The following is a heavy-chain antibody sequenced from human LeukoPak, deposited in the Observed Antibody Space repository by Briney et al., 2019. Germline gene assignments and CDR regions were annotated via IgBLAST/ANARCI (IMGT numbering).Heavy chain of an antibody. D-gene: IGHD3-16*01. CDR3: ARGPTGYQNNAYPFCFDY. J-gene: IGHJ4*02. CDR1: GFTVSTNY. V-gene: IGHV3-66*01. CDR2: IYSGGTT. Sequence: PGGSLRLSCAASGFTVSTNYMNWLRQAPGKGLEWVSIIYSGGTTYYAGSVKGRFTLSRDNSKNTLYLQMTSLRAEDTAVYYCARGPTGYQNNAYPFCFDYWGQGTVVTVSS.